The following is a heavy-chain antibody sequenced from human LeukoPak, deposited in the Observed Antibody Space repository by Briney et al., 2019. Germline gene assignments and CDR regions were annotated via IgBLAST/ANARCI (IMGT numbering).Heavy chain of an antibody. CDR1: GTSFSSYY. V-gene: IGHV4-34*01. D-gene: IGHD4-17*01. CDR3: ARMTTGHDY. Sequence: PSETLCLSCGVSGTSFSSYYCSWIRQTPEKGLEWIGEVNHSGYTNMNPSLKSRVTISVDTSKNQFSLMLTSGTAADTAVYFCARMTTGHDYWGQGTLVTVSS. J-gene: IGHJ4*02. CDR2: VNHSGYT.